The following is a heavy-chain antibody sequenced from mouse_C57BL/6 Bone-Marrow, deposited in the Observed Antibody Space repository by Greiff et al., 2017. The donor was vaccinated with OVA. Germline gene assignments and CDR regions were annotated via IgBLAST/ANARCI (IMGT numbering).Heavy chain of an antibody. CDR1: GYTFTDYN. CDR2: INPNNGGT. V-gene: IGHV1-22*01. D-gene: IGHD2-4*01. Sequence: VQLQQSGPELVKPGASVKMSCKASGYTFTDYNMHWVKQSPGKSLAWIGYINPNNGGTSYNQKFMGTATLTVNKSSSTAYMELRSLTSEDSAVYYCASSVRYYDYDGWYFDDWGTGTTVTVSS. J-gene: IGHJ1*03. CDR3: ASSVRYYDYDGWYFDD.